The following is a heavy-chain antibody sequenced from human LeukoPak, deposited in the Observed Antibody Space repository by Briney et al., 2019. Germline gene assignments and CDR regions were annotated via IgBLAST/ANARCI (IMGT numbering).Heavy chain of an antibody. J-gene: IGHJ6*03. CDR2: ISYDGSNK. Sequence: GGSLRLSCAASGFTFSSYAMHWVRQAPGKGLEWVAVISYDGSNKYYADSVKGRFTISRDNSKNTLYLQMNSLRAEDTAVYYCARDPWSGPPGYYYYMDVWGKGTTVTVSS. CDR3: ARDPWSGPPGYYYYMDV. V-gene: IGHV3-30-3*01. D-gene: IGHD3-3*01. CDR1: GFTFSSYA.